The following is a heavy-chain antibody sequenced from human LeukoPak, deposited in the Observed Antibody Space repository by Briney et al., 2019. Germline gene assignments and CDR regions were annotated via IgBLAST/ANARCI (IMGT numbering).Heavy chain of an antibody. Sequence: GGSLRLSCAASGFTFSSYEMNWVRQAPGKGLEWVSYISSSGSTIYYADSVKGRFTISRDNAKNSLYLQMNSLRAEDTALYYCARGLTMTLNWGQGTLVTVSS. CDR3: ARGLTMTLN. CDR1: GFTFSSYE. CDR2: ISSSGSTI. J-gene: IGHJ4*02. V-gene: IGHV3-48*03. D-gene: IGHD3-22*01.